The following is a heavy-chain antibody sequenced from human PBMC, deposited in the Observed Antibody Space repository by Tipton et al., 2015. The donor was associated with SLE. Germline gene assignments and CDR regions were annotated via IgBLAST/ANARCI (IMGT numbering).Heavy chain of an antibody. CDR3: ARAEFSSNWYMYWHFDL. J-gene: IGHJ2*01. CDR1: GGSISSGSYY. CDR2: IYTSGST. D-gene: IGHD6-13*01. V-gene: IGHV4-61*02. Sequence: TLSLTCTVSGGSISSGSYYWSWIRQPAGKGLEWIGRIYTSGSTHYNPSLKSRVTISRDTSGNHFSLNLNSVTATDTAVYYCARAEFSSNWYMYWHFDLWGRGTLVTVSS.